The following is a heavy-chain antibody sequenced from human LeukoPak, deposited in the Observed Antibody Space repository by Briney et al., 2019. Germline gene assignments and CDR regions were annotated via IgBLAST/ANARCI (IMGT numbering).Heavy chain of an antibody. D-gene: IGHD2-15*01. CDR3: ARDGGGGGYCSGGSCLKPY. V-gene: IGHV3-23*01. J-gene: IGHJ4*02. Sequence: GGSLRLSCAASGFTFSSYAMSWVRQAPGRGLDWVSAIRAGGGTTFYAGSVKGRFTISRDDSKNTLYLQMNSLRAEDTAVYYCARDGGGGGYCSGGSCLKPYWGQGTLVTVSS. CDR2: IRAGGGTT. CDR1: GFTFSSYA.